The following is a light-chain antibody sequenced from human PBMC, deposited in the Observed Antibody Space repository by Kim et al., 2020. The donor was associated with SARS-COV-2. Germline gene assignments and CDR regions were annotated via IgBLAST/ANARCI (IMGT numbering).Light chain of an antibody. CDR1: QDIRRW. Sequence: SASVGDRVTITCRASQDIRRWLAWYQQKPGKAPKFLIYGASTLQSGVPSRFSGSGSGTDFTLTINSLQPDDFATYYCQQTDSFPLTFGGGTKVDIK. V-gene: IGKV1D-12*01. CDR2: GAS. J-gene: IGKJ4*01. CDR3: QQTDSFPLT.